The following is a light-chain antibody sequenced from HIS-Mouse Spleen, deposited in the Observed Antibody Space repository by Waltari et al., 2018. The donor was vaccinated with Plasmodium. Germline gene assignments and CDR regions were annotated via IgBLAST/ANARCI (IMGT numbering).Light chain of an antibody. CDR3: QQYDSSTYT. V-gene: IGKV3-20*01. J-gene: IGKJ2*01. CDR1: QSVSSSY. CDR2: GAS. Sequence: EIVLTQSPGTLSLSPGERATLSCRASQSVSSSYLAWYQQKPGQARRLLIYGASSRATGITDRFSGSGSGTDFTLTISRLEPEDFAVYYCQQYDSSTYTFGQGTKREI.